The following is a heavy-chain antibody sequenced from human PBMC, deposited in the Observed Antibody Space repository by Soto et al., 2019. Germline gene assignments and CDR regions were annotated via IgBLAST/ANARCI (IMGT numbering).Heavy chain of an antibody. CDR3: ARGLHSLFDY. CDR1: GFTFSNYG. V-gene: IGHV3-33*01. D-gene: IGHD2-21*01. Sequence: GGSLRLSCAAPGFTFSNYGMHWVRQAPGKGLEWVAVIWYDGNNKYYADSVKGRFTISRDNSNNTLYVQMTSLRAEDTAVYYCARGLHSLFDYWGQGTLVTSPQ. CDR2: IWYDGNNK. J-gene: IGHJ4*02.